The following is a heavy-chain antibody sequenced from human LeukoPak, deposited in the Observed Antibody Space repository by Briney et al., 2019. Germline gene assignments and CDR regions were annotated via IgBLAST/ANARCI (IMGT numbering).Heavy chain of an antibody. V-gene: IGHV3-7*01. CDR1: GFTFSSYW. CDR2: VKQDGSEK. CDR3: ARVVGAGYFDL. J-gene: IGHJ2*01. D-gene: IGHD1-26*01. Sequence: GGSLRLSCAASGFTFSSYWMSWVRQAPGKGLEWVANVKQDGSEKYYVDSVKGRFTISRDNAKNSLYLQMNSLRAEDTAVYYCARVVGAGYFDLWGRGTLVTVSS.